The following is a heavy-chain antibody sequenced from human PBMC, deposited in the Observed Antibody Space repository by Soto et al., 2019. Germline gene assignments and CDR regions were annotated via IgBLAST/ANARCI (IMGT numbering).Heavy chain of an antibody. V-gene: IGHV4-59*01. CDR3: ARVGSGSYYDFNWFDP. CDR2: IYYSGST. D-gene: IGHD1-26*01. J-gene: IGHJ5*02. Sequence: QVQLQESGPGLVKPPETLSLTCTFSGGSISAYYWSWIRQPPGKGLEWIGHIYYSGSTNYSPSLKSGVSISIDTSKRQFSLKLRSVTAADTAVYYCARVGSGSYYDFNWFDPWGQGKVVTVSS. CDR1: GGSISAYY.